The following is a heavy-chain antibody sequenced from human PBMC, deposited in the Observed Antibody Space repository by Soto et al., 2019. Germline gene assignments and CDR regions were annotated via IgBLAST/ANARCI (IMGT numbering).Heavy chain of an antibody. V-gene: IGHV3-33*01. CDR2: IWYDGSNK. CDR3: ARDRGYSYGPDYYYYGMDV. D-gene: IGHD5-18*01. J-gene: IGHJ6*02. Sequence: QVQLVESGGGVVQPGRSLRLSCAASGFTFSSYGMHWVRQAPGKGLEWVAVIWYDGSNKYYADSVKGRVTISRDNSKNTLYLQMNSLRAEDTAVYYCARDRGYSYGPDYYYYGMDVWGQGTTVTVSS. CDR1: GFTFSSYG.